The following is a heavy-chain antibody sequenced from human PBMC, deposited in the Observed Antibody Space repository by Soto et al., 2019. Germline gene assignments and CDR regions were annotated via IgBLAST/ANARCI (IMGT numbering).Heavy chain of an antibody. Sequence: EVQLVESGGGLVKPGGSLRLSCAASGFTFSSYSMNWVRQAPGKGLEWVSSISSSSYIYYADSVKGRFTISRDNAKNSLYLQMNSLRAEDTAVYYCASSLLLWFGELYSDYYYYMDVWGKGTTVTVSS. CDR3: ASSLLLWFGELYSDYYYYMDV. D-gene: IGHD3-10*01. V-gene: IGHV3-21*01. CDR1: GFTFSSYS. CDR2: ISSSSYI. J-gene: IGHJ6*03.